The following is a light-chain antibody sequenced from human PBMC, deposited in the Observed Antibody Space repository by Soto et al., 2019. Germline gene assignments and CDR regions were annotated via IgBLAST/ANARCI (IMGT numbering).Light chain of an antibody. CDR2: AAS. CDR3: QQYYRYPWT. CDR1: QGISSY. J-gene: IGKJ1*01. Sequence: AIRMTQSPSSFSASTGDRVTITCRASQGISSYLAWYQQKPGKAPKLLIYAASTLQSGVPSRFSGSGSGTDFTLTISCLQSEDFATYYCQQYYRYPWTFGQGTKV. V-gene: IGKV1-8*01.